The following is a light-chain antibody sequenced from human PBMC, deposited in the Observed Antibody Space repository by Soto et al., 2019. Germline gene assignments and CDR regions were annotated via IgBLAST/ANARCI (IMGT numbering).Light chain of an antibody. J-gene: IGKJ1*01. CDR2: DAS. Sequence: DIQMTQSPSTLSASVGDRVTITCRASQSISSWLAWYQQKPGKAPKLLIYDASSLESGVPSRFSGSGSGTEFTLTISSLQPDDFATYYCQQYNIYSGTFGQGTKVEI. V-gene: IGKV1-5*01. CDR3: QQYNIYSGT. CDR1: QSISSW.